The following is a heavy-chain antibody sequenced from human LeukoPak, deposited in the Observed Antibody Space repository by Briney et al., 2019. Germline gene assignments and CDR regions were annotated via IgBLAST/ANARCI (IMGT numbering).Heavy chain of an antibody. CDR1: GGSISSYY. CDR3: ARGVAAAGRGWFDP. CDR2: IYYSGST. Sequence: SETLSLTCTVSGGSISSYYWNWIRQHPGKGLEWIGYIYYSGSTNYNPSLKSRVTISVDTSKNQFSLKLSSVIAADTAVYYCARGVAAAGRGWFDPWGQGTLVTVSS. V-gene: IGHV4-59*01. J-gene: IGHJ5*02. D-gene: IGHD6-13*01.